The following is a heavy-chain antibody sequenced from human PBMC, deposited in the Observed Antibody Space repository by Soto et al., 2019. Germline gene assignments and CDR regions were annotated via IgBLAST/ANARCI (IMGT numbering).Heavy chain of an antibody. J-gene: IGHJ4*02. CDR2: IRSKAYGGTT. CDR3: TRDRGRAARQVDYFDY. CDR1: GFTFGDYA. Sequence: NPGGSLRLSCTASGFTFGDYAMSWFRQAPGKGLEWVGFIRSKAYGGTTEYAASVKGRFTISRDDSKSIAYLQMNSLKTEDTAVYYCTRDRGRAARQVDYFDYWGQGTLVTVSS. D-gene: IGHD6-6*01. V-gene: IGHV3-49*05.